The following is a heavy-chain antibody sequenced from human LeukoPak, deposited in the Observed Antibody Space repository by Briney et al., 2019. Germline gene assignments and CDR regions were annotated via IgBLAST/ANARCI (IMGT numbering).Heavy chain of an antibody. Sequence: GGSLRLSCAAAGFTFSSYAMSWVRQAPGKGLEWVSAISGSGGSAYYADSVKGRFTISRDNSKNTLYLQMNSLRAEDTAVYYCAKTRLVATINYFDYWGQGTLVTVSS. CDR2: ISGSGGSA. CDR1: GFTFSSYA. D-gene: IGHD5-12*01. CDR3: AKTRLVATINYFDY. J-gene: IGHJ4*02. V-gene: IGHV3-23*01.